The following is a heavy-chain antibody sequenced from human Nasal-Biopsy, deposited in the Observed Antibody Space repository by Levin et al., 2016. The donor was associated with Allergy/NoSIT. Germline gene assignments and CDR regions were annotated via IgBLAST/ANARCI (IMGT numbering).Heavy chain of an antibody. D-gene: IGHD1-1*01. J-gene: IGHJ4*02. CDR3: ARGNWDDYYFDY. Sequence: SETLSLTCAVSGGSISSDPYSWNWIRLPPGKALEWIGSFYYSSTTFYNPSLKSRVTISVDTSRNQVSLRLTSVTAADTAVYYCARGNWDDYYFDYWGQGTLVTASS. V-gene: IGHV4-30-4*01. CDR1: GGSISSDPYS. CDR2: FYYSSTT.